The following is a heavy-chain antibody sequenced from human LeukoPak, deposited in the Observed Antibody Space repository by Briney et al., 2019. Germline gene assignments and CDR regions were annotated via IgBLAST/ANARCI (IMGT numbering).Heavy chain of an antibody. D-gene: IGHD1-26*01. CDR2: TSYSGSA. J-gene: IGHJ3*02. V-gene: IGHV4-39*01. CDR3: ARLRGSYGGDAFDI. CDR1: GDSISNSRYS. Sequence: SETLSLTCTVSGDSISNSRYSWGWIRQPPGKGLEWIGTTSYSGSAYYNPSLKSRVTMPEDTSKNQFSLKLSSVTAADTAVYYCARLRGSYGGDAFDIWGQGTVVTVSS.